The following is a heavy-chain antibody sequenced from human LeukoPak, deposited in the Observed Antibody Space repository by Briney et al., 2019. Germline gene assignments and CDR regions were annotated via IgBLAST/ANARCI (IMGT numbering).Heavy chain of an antibody. J-gene: IGHJ4*02. CDR3: ARCTTGRTFGSLREIKRSREIDY. CDR1: GFTFSSYW. V-gene: IGHV3-21*01. CDR2: ISSSSSNI. D-gene: IGHD1-1*01. Sequence: GGSLRLSCAASGFTFSSYWMTWVRQAPGKGLEWVSSISSSSSNIYYADSVKGRFTISRDNAKNSLYLQMNSLRVEDTAVYYCARCTTGRTFGSLREIKRSREIDYWGQGTLVTVSS.